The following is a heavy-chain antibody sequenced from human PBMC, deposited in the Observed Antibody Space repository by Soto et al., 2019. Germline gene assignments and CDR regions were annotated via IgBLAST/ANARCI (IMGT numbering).Heavy chain of an antibody. J-gene: IGHJ5*02. CDR1: GFTFSSSG. CDR2: ISYDGSNK. CDR3: AKDGGYCSGGSCYSGWFDP. V-gene: IGHV3-30*18. D-gene: IGHD2-15*01. Sequence: AGGSLRLSCAASGFTFSSSGMHWVRQAPGKGLEWVAVISYDGSNKYYADSVKGRFTISRDNSKNTLYLQMNSLRAEDTAVYYCAKDGGYCSGGSCYSGWFDPWGQGTLVTVSS.